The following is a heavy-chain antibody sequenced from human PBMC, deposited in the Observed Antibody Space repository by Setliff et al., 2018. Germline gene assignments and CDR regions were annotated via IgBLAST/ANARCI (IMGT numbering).Heavy chain of an antibody. J-gene: IGHJ6*02. Sequence: GGSLRLSCAASGFTFSSSAMAWVRQAPGKGLEWVSAISSTITSTYYADSVKGRFTISRDNSKNTLYLQMNSLRAEDTAVYYCAKHGAYNDFLTGYSFYYDMDVWGQGTTVTVSS. D-gene: IGHD3-9*01. CDR2: ISSTITST. V-gene: IGHV3-23*01. CDR3: AKHGAYNDFLTGYSFYYDMDV. CDR1: GFTFSSSA.